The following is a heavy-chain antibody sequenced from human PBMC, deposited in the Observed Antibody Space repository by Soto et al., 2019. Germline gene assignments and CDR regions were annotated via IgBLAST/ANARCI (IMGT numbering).Heavy chain of an antibody. CDR3: ARHFSVDYFDY. CDR2: IYYAGST. CDR1: GGSMISYY. Sequence: SETLSLTCTVSGGSMISYYWSWIRQPPGRGLEWIGFIYYAGSTKYNPSLNSRVTISLDTSKNQFSLTVSSVTAADTAVYYCARHFSVDYFDYWGQGALVTVSS. J-gene: IGHJ4*02. V-gene: IGHV4-59*08.